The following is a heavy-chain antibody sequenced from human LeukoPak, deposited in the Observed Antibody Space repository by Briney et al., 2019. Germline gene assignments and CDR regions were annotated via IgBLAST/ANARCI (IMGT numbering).Heavy chain of an antibody. CDR2: INPSGGST. J-gene: IGHJ4*02. CDR3: ATGLALWFGSAQTTTRDDY. CDR1: GYTFTSYY. D-gene: IGHD3-10*01. V-gene: IGHV1-46*01. Sequence: ASVKVSCKASGYTFTSYYMHWVRQAPGQGLEWMGIINPSGGSTSYAQKFQGRVTMTRDTSTSTVYMELSSLRSEDTAVYYCATGLALWFGSAQTTTRDDYWGQGTLVTVSS.